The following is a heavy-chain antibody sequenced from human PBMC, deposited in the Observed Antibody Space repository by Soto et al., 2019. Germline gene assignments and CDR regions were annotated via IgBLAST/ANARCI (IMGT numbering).Heavy chain of an antibody. CDR3: ARVEWLGELFDAFDL. J-gene: IGHJ3*01. D-gene: IGHD3-10*01. Sequence: SETLSLTCTVSGGSISSYYWSWIRQPPGKGLEWIGYIYYSGSTNYNPSLKSRVTISVDTSKNQFSLKLSSVTAADTAVYYCARVEWLGELFDAFDLWGQGTMVTVSS. CDR2: IYYSGST. V-gene: IGHV4-59*01. CDR1: GGSISSYY.